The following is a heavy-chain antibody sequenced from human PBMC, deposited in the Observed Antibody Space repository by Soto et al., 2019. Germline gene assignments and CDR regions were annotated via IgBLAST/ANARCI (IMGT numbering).Heavy chain of an antibody. Sequence: SETLSLTCSVSGGSISSGGYYWSWIRQHPGKGLEWIGYVYYSGSTYYNPSLKSRVTISVDTSKNQFSLKLSSVTAADTAVYYCARLGAYYQSLDPWGPGTLVTVSS. J-gene: IGHJ5*02. CDR2: VYYSGST. D-gene: IGHD2-21*01. CDR3: ARLGAYYQSLDP. V-gene: IGHV4-31*03. CDR1: GGSISSGGYY.